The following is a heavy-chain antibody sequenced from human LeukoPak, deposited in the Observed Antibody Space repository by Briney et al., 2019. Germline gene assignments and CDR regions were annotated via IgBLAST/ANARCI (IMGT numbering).Heavy chain of an antibody. CDR3: TRGLPYYYDSSGYPLDASDI. Sequence: GGSLRLSCAASGFTFSGSAMHWVRQASGKGLEWVGRIRSKANSYATAYAASVKGRFTISRDDSKNTAYLQMNSLKTEDTAVYYCTRGLPYYYDSSGYPLDASDIWGQGTMVTVSS. CDR1: GFTFSGSA. V-gene: IGHV3-73*01. J-gene: IGHJ3*02. D-gene: IGHD3-22*01. CDR2: IRSKANSYAT.